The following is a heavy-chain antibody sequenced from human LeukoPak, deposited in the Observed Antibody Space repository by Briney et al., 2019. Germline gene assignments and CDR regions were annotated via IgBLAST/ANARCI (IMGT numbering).Heavy chain of an antibody. D-gene: IGHD3-10*01. CDR1: GFTFSGYA. CDR3: AKDTLGFGDLGAFDI. V-gene: IGHV3-23*01. CDR2: ISGSGGST. J-gene: IGHJ3*02. Sequence: PGGSLRLSCAASGFTFSGYAMSWVRQAPGKGLEWVSAISGSGGSTCYADSVKGRFTISRDNSKNTLYLQMNSLRAEDTAVYYCAKDTLGFGDLGAFDIWGQGTMVTVSS.